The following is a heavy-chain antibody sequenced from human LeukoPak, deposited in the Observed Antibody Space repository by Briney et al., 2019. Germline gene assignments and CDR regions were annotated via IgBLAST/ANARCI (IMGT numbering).Heavy chain of an antibody. D-gene: IGHD3-22*01. Sequence: ASVKVSCKASGGTFSSYANSWVRQAPGQGLEWMGGIIPIFGTANYAQKFQGRVTITADESTSTAYMELSSLRSEDTAVYYCARTPDYYDSSGYYPHWGQGTLVTVSS. CDR2: IIPIFGTA. CDR1: GGTFSSYA. J-gene: IGHJ4*02. V-gene: IGHV1-69*13. CDR3: ARTPDYYDSSGYYPH.